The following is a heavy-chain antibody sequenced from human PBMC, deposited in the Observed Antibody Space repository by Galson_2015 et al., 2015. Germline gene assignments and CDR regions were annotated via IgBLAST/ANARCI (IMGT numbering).Heavy chain of an antibody. Sequence: SLRLSCAASGFTFSSYSMNWVRQAPGKGLEWVSYISSSSSTIYYADSVKGRFTISRDNAKNSLYLQMNSLRDEDTAVYYCARGRYDFWSGYSSNWFDPWGQGTLVTVSS. D-gene: IGHD3-3*01. CDR2: ISSSSSTI. J-gene: IGHJ5*02. CDR1: GFTFSSYS. V-gene: IGHV3-48*02. CDR3: ARGRYDFWSGYSSNWFDP.